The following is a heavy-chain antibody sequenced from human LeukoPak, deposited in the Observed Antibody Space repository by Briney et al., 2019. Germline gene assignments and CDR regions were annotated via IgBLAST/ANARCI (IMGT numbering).Heavy chain of an antibody. CDR3: ARQYYYDSSGYWSLDP. J-gene: IGHJ5*02. CDR1: GASISGHY. CDR2: ISHIGST. V-gene: IGHV4-59*08. D-gene: IGHD3-22*01. Sequence: PSETLSLTCTVSGASISGHYLTWLRQPPGKGLEWIGYISHIGSTNYNPSLKSRVTISVDTSKNQFSLKLSSVTAADTAVHYCARQYYYDSSGYWSLDPWGQGTLVTVSS.